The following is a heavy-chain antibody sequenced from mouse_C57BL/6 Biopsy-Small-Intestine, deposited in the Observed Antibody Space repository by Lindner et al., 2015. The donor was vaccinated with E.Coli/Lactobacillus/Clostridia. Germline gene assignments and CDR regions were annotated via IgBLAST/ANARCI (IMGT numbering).Heavy chain of an antibody. CDR1: GYSITSGYY. D-gene: IGHD2-4*01. V-gene: IGHV3-6*01. CDR2: ISYDGSN. CDR3: ARDLRLNYFDY. J-gene: IGHJ2*01. Sequence: VQLQESGPGLVKPSQSLSLTCSVTGYSITSGYYWKWIRQFPGNKLEWMGYISYDGSNNYNPSLKNRISITRDTSKNQFFLKLNSVTTEDTATYYCARDLRLNYFDYWGQGTTLTVSS.